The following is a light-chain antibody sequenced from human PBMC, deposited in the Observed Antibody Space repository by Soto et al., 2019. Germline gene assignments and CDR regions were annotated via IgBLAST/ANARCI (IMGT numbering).Light chain of an antibody. Sequence: EIVMTQSPATLSVSPGERATLSCRASQSIGTNLAWYQQKAGQAPRLLIYGAFTRVTGIPARFSGSGSGTDFTLTISRLEPEDFAVYYCQQYGSSPPITFGQGTRLEIK. CDR1: QSIGTN. CDR2: GAF. CDR3: QQYGSSPPIT. V-gene: IGKV3-15*01. J-gene: IGKJ5*01.